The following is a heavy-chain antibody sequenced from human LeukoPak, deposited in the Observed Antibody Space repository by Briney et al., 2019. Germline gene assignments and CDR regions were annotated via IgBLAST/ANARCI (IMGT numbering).Heavy chain of an antibody. V-gene: IGHV1-69*13. CDR3: ATSSGSPDY. J-gene: IGHJ4*02. Sequence: SVKVSCKACGGTFSSYAISWVRQAPGQGREWVGGIIPIFGTANYTQKFQGRVTITADESTSTAYMELSSLRSEDTAVYYCATSSGSPDYWGQGTLVTVSS. CDR1: GGTFSSYA. CDR2: IIPIFGTA. D-gene: IGHD3-22*01.